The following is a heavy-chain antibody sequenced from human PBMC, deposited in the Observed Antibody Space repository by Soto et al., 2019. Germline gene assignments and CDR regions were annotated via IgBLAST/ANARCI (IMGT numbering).Heavy chain of an antibody. Sequence: SETLSLTCAVYGGSFSAYGWSWIRQPPGKGLEWIGEINHSGITNYNPSLKSRVTISVDTSKNQFSLKLSSVTAADTAVYYCARGQDGQYCSSTSCYLDYWGQGTLVTVSS. D-gene: IGHD2-2*01. CDR1: GGSFSAYG. V-gene: IGHV4-34*01. J-gene: IGHJ4*02. CDR2: INHSGIT. CDR3: ARGQDGQYCSSTSCYLDY.